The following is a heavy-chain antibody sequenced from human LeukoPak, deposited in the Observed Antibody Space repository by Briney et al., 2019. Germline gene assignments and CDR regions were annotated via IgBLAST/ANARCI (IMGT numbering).Heavy chain of an antibody. Sequence: GGSLRLTCAVSGCTFRDGDKNWVRQAPGKGLEWVSLISSSGNNAYYADSVKGRFTISRDNSKNTLSLQMNSLRVEDTARYYCAKDIHLATWGLGTMVTVSS. J-gene: IGHJ3*01. V-gene: IGHV3-23*01. CDR2: ISSSGNNA. CDR1: GCTFRDGD. D-gene: IGHD3-16*01. CDR3: AKDIHLAT.